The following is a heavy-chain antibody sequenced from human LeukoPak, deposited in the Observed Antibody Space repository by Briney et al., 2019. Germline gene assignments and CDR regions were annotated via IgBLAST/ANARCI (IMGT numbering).Heavy chain of an antibody. CDR2: ISYDGSNK. D-gene: IGHD6-13*01. J-gene: IGHJ4*02. CDR3: ARAIPGYSSSCVDY. Sequence: GRSLRLSCAASGFTFSSYAMHWVRQAPGKGLEWVAVISYDGSNKYYADSVKGRFTISRDNSKNTLYLQMNSLRAEDTAVYYCARAIPGYSSSCVDYWGQGTLVTVSS. V-gene: IGHV3-30-3*01. CDR1: GFTFSSYA.